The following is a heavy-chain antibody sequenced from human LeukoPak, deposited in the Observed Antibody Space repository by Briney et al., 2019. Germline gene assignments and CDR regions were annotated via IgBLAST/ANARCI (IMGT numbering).Heavy chain of an antibody. Sequence: ASVKVSCKASGYTFTNYDINWVRQATGQGLEWMGYMNPNSGNTGYAQKFQDRVTITSDTSISTAYMELSSLRSDDTAVYYCASLSSSGYYPTGEDYWGQGTLVTVSS. CDR1: GYTFTNYD. CDR3: ASLSSSGYYPTGEDY. J-gene: IGHJ4*02. D-gene: IGHD3-22*01. V-gene: IGHV1-8*03. CDR2: MNPNSGNT.